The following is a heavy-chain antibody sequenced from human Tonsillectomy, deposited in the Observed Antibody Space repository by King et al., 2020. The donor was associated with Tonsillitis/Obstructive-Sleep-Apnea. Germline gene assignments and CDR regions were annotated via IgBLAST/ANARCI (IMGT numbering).Heavy chain of an antibody. Sequence: VQLVESGGGLVQPGRSLRLTCTASGFTFGDYAMSWVRQAPGKGLEWVGFIRSKAYGGTTEYAASVKGRFTISRDDPKTIAYLQMNSLKTEDTAVYYCTISYCSSTSCYTFAFEYWGQRTLVTVSS. CDR1: GFTFGDYA. CDR3: TISYCSSTSCYTFAFEY. V-gene: IGHV3-49*04. D-gene: IGHD2-2*02. J-gene: IGHJ4*02. CDR2: IRSKAYGGTT.